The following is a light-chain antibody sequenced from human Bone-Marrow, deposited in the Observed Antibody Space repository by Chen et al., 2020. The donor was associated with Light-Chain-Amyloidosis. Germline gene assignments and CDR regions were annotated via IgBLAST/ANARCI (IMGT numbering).Light chain of an antibody. Sequence: SYVLTQPSSVSVAPGQTATIACGGNNIGSTSVHWYQQTPGQAPLLVVYDDSDRPSGIPARLSGYNAGNTATLTNSRVEAGDEADYYCQVWDRSSDRPVFGGGTKLTVL. CDR1: NIGSTS. CDR2: DDS. J-gene: IGLJ3*02. CDR3: QVWDRSSDRPV. V-gene: IGLV3-21*02.